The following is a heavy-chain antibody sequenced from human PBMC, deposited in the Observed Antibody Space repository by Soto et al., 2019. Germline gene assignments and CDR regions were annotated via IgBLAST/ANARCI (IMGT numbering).Heavy chain of an antibody. V-gene: IGHV2-5*01. D-gene: IGHD2-2*01. CDR2: IYWNDDK. J-gene: IGHJ4*02. Sequence: QITLKESGPTLVKPTQTLTLTCTFSGFSLSTSGVGVGWIRQPPGKALEWLALIYWNDDKRYSPSLKSRLTITKDTSKNQVVLTMTNMDPVDTATYYGAHFLGYCSSTSCYVFPGSYSSGWYAFDYWGQGTLVTVSS. CDR1: GFSLSTSGVG. CDR3: AHFLGYCSSTSCYVFPGSYSSGWYAFDY.